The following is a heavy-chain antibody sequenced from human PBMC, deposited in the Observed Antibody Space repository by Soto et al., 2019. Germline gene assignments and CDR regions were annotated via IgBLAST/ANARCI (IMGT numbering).Heavy chain of an antibody. CDR2: IYPGDSDT. CDR1: GYSFSNYW. V-gene: IGHV5-51*01. CDR3: ARPGDYVWGSYRRSVNYYYGMDV. D-gene: IGHD3-16*02. J-gene: IGHJ6*02. Sequence: PGESLKISCKGFGYSFSNYWIGWVRQMPGKGLEWMGIIYPGDSDTRYNPSFEGQVTISADKSISTAYLQWSSLKASDTAMYYCARPGDYVWGSYRRSVNYYYGMDVWGQGTTGTVSS.